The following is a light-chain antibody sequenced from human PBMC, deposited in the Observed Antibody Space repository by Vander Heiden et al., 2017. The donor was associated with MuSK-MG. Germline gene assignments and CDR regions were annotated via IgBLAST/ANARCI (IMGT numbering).Light chain of an antibody. CDR3: QQYDNLPLT. CDR2: DAS. CDR1: QDISNY. J-gene: IGKJ4*01. Sequence: DIQMTQSPSSLAASVGDRVTITCQASQDISNYLNWYQQKPGKAPKFLIYDASNLETGVPSMFSGSGSGTDFTFTISSLQPEDIATYYCQQYDNLPLTFGGGTKVEIK. V-gene: IGKV1-33*01.